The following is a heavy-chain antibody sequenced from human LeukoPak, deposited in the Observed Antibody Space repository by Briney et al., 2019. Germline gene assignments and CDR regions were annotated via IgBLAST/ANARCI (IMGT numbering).Heavy chain of an antibody. D-gene: IGHD3-22*01. CDR1: GFIFGDYG. CDR3: ARASYYYDTSGLGAFDV. CDR2: INWNSDRT. V-gene: IGHV3-9*01. Sequence: GGSLRLSCAASGFIFGDYGMYWVRQAPGKGLEWVSGINWNSDRTGYADSVKGRFTISRDNAKNSLYMQMNSVRAEDTALYYCARASYYYDTSGLGAFDVWGQGTTVVVSS. J-gene: IGHJ3*01.